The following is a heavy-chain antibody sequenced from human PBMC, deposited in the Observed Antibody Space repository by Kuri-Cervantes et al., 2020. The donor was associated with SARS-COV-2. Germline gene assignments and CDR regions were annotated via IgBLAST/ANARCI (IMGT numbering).Heavy chain of an antibody. Sequence: GGSLRLSCAASGFTFSSYAMGWVRQAPGKGLEWVSSISSRGDSTYYADFVRGRFTISRDNSKNTLYLQMNSLRADDTAVYYCAKNRRTVAAPFDYWGQGTLVTVSS. D-gene: IGHD4-23*01. CDR1: GFTFSSYA. V-gene: IGHV3-23*01. J-gene: IGHJ4*02. CDR3: AKNRRTVAAPFDY. CDR2: ISSRGDST.